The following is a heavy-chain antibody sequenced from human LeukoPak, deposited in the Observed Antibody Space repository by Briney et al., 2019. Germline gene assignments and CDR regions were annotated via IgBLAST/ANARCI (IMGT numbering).Heavy chain of an antibody. V-gene: IGHV1-3*04. D-gene: IGHD5-18*01. CDR1: GHIFTTHY. Sequence: ASVKVSCKTSGHIFTTHYIHWMRQAPGQRLEWLGRVNTDNTKSEYSQKFQGRVTITRDTSASTAYMELSSLRSEDTAVYYCARSQSSEYSSDYWGQGTLVTVSS. CDR3: ARSQSSEYSSDY. CDR2: VNTDNTKS. J-gene: IGHJ4*02.